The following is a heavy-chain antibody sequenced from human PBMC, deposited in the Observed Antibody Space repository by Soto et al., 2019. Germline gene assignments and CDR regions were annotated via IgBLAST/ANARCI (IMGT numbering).Heavy chain of an antibody. D-gene: IGHD3-16*01. Sequence: SETLSLTCTVSGGSISSGGYYWSWIRQHPGKGLEWIGYIYYSGSTYYNPSLKSRVTISVDTSKNQISLKLSSVTAADTAVYYCARDLPDYDYVWGSYPAWGGMDVWGQGTTVTVSS. V-gene: IGHV4-31*03. J-gene: IGHJ6*02. CDR3: ARDLPDYDYVWGSYPAWGGMDV. CDR2: IYYSGST. CDR1: GGSISSGGYY.